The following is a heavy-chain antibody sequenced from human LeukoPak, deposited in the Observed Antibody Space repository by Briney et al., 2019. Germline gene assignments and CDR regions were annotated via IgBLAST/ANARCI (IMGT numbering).Heavy chain of an antibody. CDR2: ISYDGSNK. J-gene: IGHJ6*02. V-gene: IGHV3-30-3*01. Sequence: GGSLRLPCAASRFTFSSYAMHWVRQAPGKGLEWVAFISYDGSNKYYADSVKGRFTISRDNSKNTLYLQMNSLRAEDTAVYYCAKEDYDILTGPSNGMDVWGQGTTVTVSS. CDR1: RFTFSSYA. D-gene: IGHD3-9*01. CDR3: AKEDYDILTGPSNGMDV.